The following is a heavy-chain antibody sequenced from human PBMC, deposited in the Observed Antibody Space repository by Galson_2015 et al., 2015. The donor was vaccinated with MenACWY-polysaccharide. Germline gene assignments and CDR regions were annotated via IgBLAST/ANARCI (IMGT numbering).Heavy chain of an antibody. D-gene: IGHD3-3*01. V-gene: IGHV3-23*01. Sequence: LRLSCAASGFTFTSYAMSWVRQAPGKGLEWVSAIRSRGTNTYYADSVKGRFTISRDNSKNTLYLQMNSLRAEDTAVYYCAKDSTDFWSVAGRFDHWGQGTLVTVSS. CDR3: AKDSTDFWSVAGRFDH. J-gene: IGHJ5*02. CDR1: GFTFTSYA. CDR2: IRSRGTNT.